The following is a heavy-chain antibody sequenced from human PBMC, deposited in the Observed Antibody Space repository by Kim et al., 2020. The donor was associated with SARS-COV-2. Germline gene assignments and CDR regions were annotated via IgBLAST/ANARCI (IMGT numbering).Heavy chain of an antibody. V-gene: IGHV4-59*13. CDR2: IYYTRST. CDR3: ARARAVVAGMDV. Sequence: SETLSLTCIISNGSISSYYWSWIRQPPGKGLEWIGNIYYTRSTNYNPSLKSRVTISVDASKNQFSLKLSSVTAADTAVYYCARARAVVAGMDVWGQGTTVTVSS. D-gene: IGHD3-22*01. CDR1: NGSISSYY. J-gene: IGHJ6*02.